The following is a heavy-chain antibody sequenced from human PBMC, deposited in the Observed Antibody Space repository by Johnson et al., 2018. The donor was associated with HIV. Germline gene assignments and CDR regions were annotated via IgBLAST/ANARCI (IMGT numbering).Heavy chain of an antibody. Sequence: VQLVESGGGLVKPGGSLRLSCAGSGFTLSDYYMSWVRQAPGKGLEWIAYISGGGVGTFYADSVKGRFTISRDNAKNSLYLQMNILRAEDTAVYYCARAPEVRGVDAFDVWGQGTMVTVSS. D-gene: IGHD3-10*01. J-gene: IGHJ3*01. CDR3: ARAPEVRGVDAFDV. CDR2: ISGGGVGT. V-gene: IGHV3-11*04. CDR1: GFTLSDYY.